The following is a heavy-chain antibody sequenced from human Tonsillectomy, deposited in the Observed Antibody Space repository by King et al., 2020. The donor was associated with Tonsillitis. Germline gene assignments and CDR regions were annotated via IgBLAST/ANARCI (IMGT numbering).Heavy chain of an antibody. J-gene: IGHJ4*02. CDR1: GFTFSSYD. V-gene: IGHV3-23*04. CDR3: ARCYDSSGHYWILDY. CDR2: ISGSGGGT. D-gene: IGHD3-22*01. Sequence: VQLVESGGDLVQPGGSLRLSCAASGFTFSSYDMSWVRQAPGKGLEWVSTISGSGGGTYYADSVKGRFTISRDNSKKTLYLQMNSLRAEDTAVYYCARCYDSSGHYWILDYWGQGTLVTVSS.